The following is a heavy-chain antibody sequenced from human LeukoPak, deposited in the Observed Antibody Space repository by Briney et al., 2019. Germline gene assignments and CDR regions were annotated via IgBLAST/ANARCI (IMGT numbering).Heavy chain of an antibody. D-gene: IGHD3-22*01. Sequence: SETLSLTCTVSGGSISGYYWSWIRQPPGKGLEWIGYISYSGSADYNPPLKSRVTISVDTSKNKFSLKLTSVTAADTAVYYCARSPDSSGYWDAFDIWGQGTMVTVSS. V-gene: IGHV4-59*08. J-gene: IGHJ3*02. CDR2: ISYSGSA. CDR1: GGSISGYY. CDR3: ARSPDSSGYWDAFDI.